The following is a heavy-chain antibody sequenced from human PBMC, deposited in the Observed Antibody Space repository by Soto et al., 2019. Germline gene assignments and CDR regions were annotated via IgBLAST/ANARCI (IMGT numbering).Heavy chain of an antibody. CDR1: GFTFSSYS. J-gene: IGHJ4*02. V-gene: IGHV3-48*02. CDR2: ISSSSSTI. Sequence: HPGGSLRLSCAASGFTFSSYSMNWVRRAPGKGLEWVSYISSSSSTIYYADSAKGRFTISRDNAKNSLYLQMNSLRDEDTAVYYCARVTPIAAVAHFDYWGQGTLVTVSS. CDR3: ARVTPIAAVAHFDY. D-gene: IGHD6-13*01.